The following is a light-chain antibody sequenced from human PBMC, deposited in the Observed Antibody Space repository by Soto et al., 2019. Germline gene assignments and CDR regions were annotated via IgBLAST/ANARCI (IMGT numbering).Light chain of an antibody. Sequence: EIVMSQSPATLSVSPGERATLSCRASQSVSSNLAWYQQKPGQAPRLLIYGASTRATGLPARFSGSGSGTEFTLTISSLQSEDFAVYYCQHYNNWPPYTCGQGTKLKIK. V-gene: IGKV3-15*01. CDR1: QSVSSN. J-gene: IGKJ2*01. CDR2: GAS. CDR3: QHYNNWPPYT.